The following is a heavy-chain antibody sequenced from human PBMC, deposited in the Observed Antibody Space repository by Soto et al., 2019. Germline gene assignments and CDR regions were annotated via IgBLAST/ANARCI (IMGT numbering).Heavy chain of an antibody. CDR1: GFTFSSYG. J-gene: IGHJ4*02. Sequence: QVKLVESGGGVVQPGRSLRLSCAASGFTFSSYGMHWVRQAPGKGLEWVAVISYDGSNKYYADSVKGRFTISRHNSKNTLYLQMNRMRAEDTAVYYCAKDKALLEWLFVKPSRVWTYYFAYWGQGTLVTVSS. D-gene: IGHD3-3*02. CDR3: AKDKALLEWLFVKPSRVWTYYFAY. CDR2: ISYDGSNK. V-gene: IGHV3-30*18.